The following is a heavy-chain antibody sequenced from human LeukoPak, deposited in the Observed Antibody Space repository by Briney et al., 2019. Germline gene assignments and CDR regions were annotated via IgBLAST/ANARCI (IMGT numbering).Heavy chain of an antibody. D-gene: IGHD6-6*01. V-gene: IGHV3-23*01. CDR3: AIGHASLVF. CDR2: INGSGDTT. CDR1: GFTFSSYE. Sequence: GGSLRLSCAASGFTFSSYEMNWVRKAPGKGLEWVSVINGSGDTTYYADSVKGRFTISRDNSKNTLYLQMNSLRAAATAIYYCAIGHASLVFWGEKTLVTVSS. J-gene: IGHJ4*02.